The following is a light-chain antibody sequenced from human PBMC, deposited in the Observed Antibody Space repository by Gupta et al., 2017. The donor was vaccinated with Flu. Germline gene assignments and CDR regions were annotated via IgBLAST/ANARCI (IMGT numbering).Light chain of an antibody. CDR3: QHYTTSSPYA. Sequence: STLSASVGDRVTITCRASQSISSWLAWYQHKPGRAPKLLIYKASTLKTGVPSRFSGSGSGTEFTLTISSLQPDDFATYYCQHYTTSSPYAFGQGTKLEIK. V-gene: IGKV1-5*03. CDR2: KAS. CDR1: QSISSW. J-gene: IGKJ2*01.